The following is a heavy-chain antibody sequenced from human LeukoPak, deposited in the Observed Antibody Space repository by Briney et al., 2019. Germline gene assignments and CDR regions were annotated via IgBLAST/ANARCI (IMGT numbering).Heavy chain of an antibody. Sequence: SETLSLTCAVYGGSFSGYYWSWIRQPPGKGLEWIGEINHSGSTNYNPSLKSRVTISVDTSKNQFSLKLRSVTAADTAVYYCARWAVAELGLDYWGQGTLVTVSS. D-gene: IGHD6-19*01. CDR2: INHSGST. V-gene: IGHV4-34*01. J-gene: IGHJ4*02. CDR3: ARWAVAELGLDY. CDR1: GGSFSGYY.